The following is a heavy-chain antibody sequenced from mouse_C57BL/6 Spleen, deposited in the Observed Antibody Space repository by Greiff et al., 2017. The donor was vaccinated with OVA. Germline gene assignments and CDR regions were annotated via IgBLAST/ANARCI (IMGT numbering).Heavy chain of an antibody. Sequence: EVKLMESGAELVRPGASVKLSCTASGFNIKDYYMHWVKQRPEQGLEWIGRIDPEDGDNEYAPKFQGKATMTADTSSNTAYLQLSSLTSEDTAVDYCTAVITTVVEGFADWGQGTLVTVSA. J-gene: IGHJ3*01. D-gene: IGHD1-1*01. CDR1: GFNIKDYY. CDR2: IDPEDGDN. CDR3: TAVITTVVEGFAD. V-gene: IGHV14-1*01.